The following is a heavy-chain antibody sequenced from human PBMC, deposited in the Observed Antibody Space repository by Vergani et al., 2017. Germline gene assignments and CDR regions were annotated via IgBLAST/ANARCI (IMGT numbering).Heavy chain of an antibody. CDR3: ASTNVGYCSSTSCPTNLKYYYYYYMDV. CDR1: GGSISSYY. J-gene: IGHJ6*03. Sequence: QVQLQESGPGLVKPSETLSLTCTVSGGSISSYYWSWIRQPPGKGLEWIGYIYYSGSTHYNPSLKSRVTISVDTSKNQFSLKLSSVTAADTAVYYCASTNVGYCSSTSCPTNLKYYYYYYMDVWGKGTTVTVSS. V-gene: IGHV4-59*01. CDR2: IYYSGST. D-gene: IGHD2-2*01.